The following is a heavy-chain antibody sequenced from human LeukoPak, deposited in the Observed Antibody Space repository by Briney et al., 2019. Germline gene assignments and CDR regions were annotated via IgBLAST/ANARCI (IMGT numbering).Heavy chain of an antibody. D-gene: IGHD3-10*01. CDR3: AKGESHPKYYFDY. CDR2: ISGSDGST. Sequence: GGSLRLSCAASGFTFSTYAMRWVRQAPGKGLEWVSSISGSDGSTYYADSVKGRFTISRDNSKNTLYLQMNSLRAEDTAVYYCAKGESHPKYYFDYWGQGTLVTVSS. CDR1: GFTFSTYA. J-gene: IGHJ4*02. V-gene: IGHV3-23*01.